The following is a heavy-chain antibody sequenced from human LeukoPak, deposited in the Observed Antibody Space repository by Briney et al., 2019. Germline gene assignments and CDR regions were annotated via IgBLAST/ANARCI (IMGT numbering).Heavy chain of an antibody. V-gene: IGHV4-59*01. CDR1: GVSISNYY. J-gene: IGHJ4*02. Sequence: PSETLSLTCTVSGVSISNYYWSWIRQPPGKGLEWIGYIYYTGGTNYNPSLKSRVTISVDTSKNQFSLKLSSVTAADTAVYYCARGRGETFIPSYWGQGILVTVSS. CDR2: IYYTGGT. CDR3: ARGRGETFIPSY. D-gene: IGHD2-21*01.